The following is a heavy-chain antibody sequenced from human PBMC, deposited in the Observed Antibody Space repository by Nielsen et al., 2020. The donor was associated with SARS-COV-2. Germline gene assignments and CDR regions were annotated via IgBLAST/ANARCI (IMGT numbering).Heavy chain of an antibody. V-gene: IGHV4-34*01. CDR2: IYHSGST. Sequence: SQTLSLTCAVYGGSFSGYYWSWIRQPPGKGLEWIGEIYHSGSTNYNPSLKSRVTISVDTSKNQFSLKLSSVTAADTAVYYCARGGRWGRITMIVVVPRPKGDAFDIWGQGTMVTVSS. D-gene: IGHD3-22*01. J-gene: IGHJ3*02. CDR1: GGSFSGYY. CDR3: ARGGRWGRITMIVVVPRPKGDAFDI.